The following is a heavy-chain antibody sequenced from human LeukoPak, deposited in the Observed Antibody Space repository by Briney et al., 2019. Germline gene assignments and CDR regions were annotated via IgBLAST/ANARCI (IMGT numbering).Heavy chain of an antibody. J-gene: IGHJ6*03. Sequence: SETLSLTCTVSGGSISSYYWSWIRQPPGKGLEWIGYIYTSGSTNYNPSLKSRVTISVDTSKNQFSLKLSSVTAADTAVYYCARQATVVRYYYYYYMDVWGKGTTVTVSS. D-gene: IGHD4-23*01. CDR2: IYTSGST. V-gene: IGHV4-4*09. CDR1: GGSISSYY. CDR3: ARQATVVRYYYYYYMDV.